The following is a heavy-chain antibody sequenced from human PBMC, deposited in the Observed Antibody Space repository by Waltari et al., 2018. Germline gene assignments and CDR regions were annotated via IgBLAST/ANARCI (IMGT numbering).Heavy chain of an antibody. CDR2: IKQDGSEK. V-gene: IGHV3-7*01. J-gene: IGHJ5*02. Sequence: EVQLVESGGGLVQPGGSLRLSCAASGFTFSSYWMSWVRQAPGQGLEWVANIKQDGSEKYYVDSVKGRFTIYRDNAKNSLYLQMNSLRAEDTAVYYCASLGDYYDSSGPKGWFDPWGQGTLVTVSS. D-gene: IGHD3-22*01. CDR3: ASLGDYYDSSGPKGWFDP. CDR1: GFTFSSYW.